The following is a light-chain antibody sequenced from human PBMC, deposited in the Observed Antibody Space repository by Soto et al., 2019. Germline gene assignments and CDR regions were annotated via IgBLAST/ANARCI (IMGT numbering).Light chain of an antibody. CDR2: ESN. J-gene: IGLJ1*01. V-gene: IGLV1-51*02. CDR1: SSNIRNNY. CDR3: GTWDSSLSGTL. Sequence: QSVLTQPPSVSAAPGQKVTISCSRSSSNIRNNYVSWYQQLPGTAPKLLIYESNKRPSGIPDRFSGSKSGTSATLGITGLQTGDEADYYCGTWDSSLSGTLFGTGTKLTVL.